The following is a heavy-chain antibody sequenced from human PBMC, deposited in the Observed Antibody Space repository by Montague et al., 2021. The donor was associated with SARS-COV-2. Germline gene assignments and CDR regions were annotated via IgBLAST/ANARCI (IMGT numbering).Heavy chain of an antibody. Sequence: SETLSLTCVVSGGSISSINWWSWFRQPPGKELEWIGEIYHSGSSNYNPSLKSRVIISLDKSKNQFSLMLSSVTAADTAVYYCARSGYSSGWHYFDYWGQGTLVTVSS. CDR2: IYHSGSS. CDR3: ARSGYSSGWHYFDY. V-gene: IGHV4-4*02. CDR1: GGSISSINW. D-gene: IGHD6-19*01. J-gene: IGHJ4*02.